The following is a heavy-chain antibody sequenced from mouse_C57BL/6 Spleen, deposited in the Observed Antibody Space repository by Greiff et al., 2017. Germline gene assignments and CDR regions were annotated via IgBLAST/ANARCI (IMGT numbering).Heavy chain of an antibody. D-gene: IGHD1-1*01. J-gene: IGHJ1*03. V-gene: IGHV1-22*01. CDR3: ARFTTVVATDCYCDV. CDR2: INPNNGGT. Sequence: VQLQQSGPELVKPGASVKMSCKASGYTFTDYNMHWVKQSHGKSLEWIGDINPNNGGTSYNQKFKGKATLTVNKSSSTAYMELRSLTSEDSAVYYCARFTTVVATDCYCDVWGTGTTVTVSS. CDR1: GYTFTDYN.